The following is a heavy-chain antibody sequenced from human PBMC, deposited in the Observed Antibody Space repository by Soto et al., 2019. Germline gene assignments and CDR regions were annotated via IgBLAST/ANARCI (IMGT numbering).Heavy chain of an antibody. CDR3: ARSPPSRDSSGYYFIFYFDY. CDR2: IHQSGGA. Sequence: SETLSLTCAVSGGSIGRGGYSWSWIRQPPGKGLEWIGYIHQSGGAYYNPSLKSRVTISMDKSKNQFSLKLSSVTAADTAVYYCARSPPSRDSSGYYFIFYFDYWGRGTLVTVSS. CDR1: GGSIGRGGYS. J-gene: IGHJ4*02. D-gene: IGHD3-22*01. V-gene: IGHV4-30-2*01.